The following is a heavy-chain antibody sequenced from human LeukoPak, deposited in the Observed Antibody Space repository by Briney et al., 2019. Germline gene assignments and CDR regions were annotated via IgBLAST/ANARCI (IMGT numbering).Heavy chain of an antibody. CDR1: GGSISSYY. J-gene: IGHJ5*02. Sequence: SETLSLTCTVSGGSISSYYWSWIRQPAGKGLEWIGRIYTSGSTNYNPSLKSRVTMSVDTSKNQFSLKLSSVTAADTAVYYCARAWMVREVIEDGCLDPWGQGTRVTVSS. CDR2: IYTSGST. CDR3: ARAWMVREVIEDGCLDP. D-gene: IGHD3-10*01. V-gene: IGHV4-4*07.